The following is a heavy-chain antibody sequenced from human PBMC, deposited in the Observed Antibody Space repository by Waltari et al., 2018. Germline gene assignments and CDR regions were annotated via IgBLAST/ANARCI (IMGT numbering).Heavy chain of an antibody. CDR2: IILIFGTA. J-gene: IGHJ4*02. CDR3: AREVTMVRGVLSLYYFDY. D-gene: IGHD3-10*01. V-gene: IGHV1-69*01. Sequence: QVQLVQSGVEVKKPGSSVKVSCKASGGTFSSYAISWVRQAPGQGLEWMGGIILIFGTANYAQKFQGRVTITADESTSTAYMELSSLRSEDTAVYYCAREVTMVRGVLSLYYFDYWGQGTLVTVSS. CDR1: GGTFSSYA.